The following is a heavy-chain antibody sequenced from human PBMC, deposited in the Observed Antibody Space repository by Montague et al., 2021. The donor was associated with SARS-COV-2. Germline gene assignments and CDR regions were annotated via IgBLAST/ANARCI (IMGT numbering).Heavy chain of an antibody. CDR3: AKGWDPSGWIAIYDS. Sequence: SLRLSCAASGFIFSNYVMNWVRQTPGKGLEWVSVIYGDGSKTYYADSVKGRFTISRDNSKNTLYLQMNSLRTEDTALYYCAKGWDPSGWIAIYDSWGQGTLVPVSS. V-gene: IGHV3-23*03. J-gene: IGHJ4*02. CDR1: GFIFSNYV. D-gene: IGHD6-19*01. CDR2: IYGDGSKT.